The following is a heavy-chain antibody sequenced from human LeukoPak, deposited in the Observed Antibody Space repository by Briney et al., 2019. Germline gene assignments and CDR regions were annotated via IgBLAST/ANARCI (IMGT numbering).Heavy chain of an antibody. CDR2: IYSGGST. D-gene: IGHD5-12*01. CDR3: ASGLGRSSGHNGDGDAFDI. Sequence: AGTLSLSCAASGFTVSSLYMRWVRQGPGNGLEWGSIIYSGGSTYYADSVKGRFTISRDNSKNTLYLKMNTLRAEDTAVYDCASGLGRSSGHNGDGDAFDIWGQGTMVTVSS. CDR1: GFTVSSLY. J-gene: IGHJ3*02. V-gene: IGHV3-53*01.